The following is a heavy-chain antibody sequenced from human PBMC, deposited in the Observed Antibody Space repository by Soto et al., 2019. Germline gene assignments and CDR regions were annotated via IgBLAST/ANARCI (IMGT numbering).Heavy chain of an antibody. D-gene: IGHD3-22*01. V-gene: IGHV3-23*01. CDR3: SKCPPYYYDSSGYYFSALPTPWPIDY. Sequence: GGSLRLSCAASGFTFSSYAMSWVRQAPGKGLEWVSAISGSGGSTYYADSVKGRFTISRDNSKNTLYLQMNSLRAEDTAVYYCSKCPPYYYDSSGYYFSALPTPWPIDYWGQGTLVTVSS. J-gene: IGHJ4*02. CDR2: ISGSGGST. CDR1: GFTFSSYA.